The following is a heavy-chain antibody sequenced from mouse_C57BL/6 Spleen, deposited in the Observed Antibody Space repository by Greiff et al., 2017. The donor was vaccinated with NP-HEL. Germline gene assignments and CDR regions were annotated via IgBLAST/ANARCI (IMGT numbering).Heavy chain of an antibody. CDR3: ARSGDYYGSSSGFAY. CDR2: INPNYGTT. Sequence: EVKLMESGPELVKPGASVKISCKASGYSFTDYNMNWVKQSNGKSLEWIGVINPNYGTTSYNQKFKGKATLTVDQSSSTAYMQLNSLTSEDSAVYYCARSGDYYGSSSGFAYWGQGTLVTVSA. J-gene: IGHJ3*01. D-gene: IGHD1-1*01. CDR1: GYSFTDYN. V-gene: IGHV1-39*01.